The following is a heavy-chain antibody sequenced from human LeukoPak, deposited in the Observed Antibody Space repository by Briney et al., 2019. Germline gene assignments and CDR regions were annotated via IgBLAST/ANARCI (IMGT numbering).Heavy chain of an antibody. D-gene: IGHD6-19*01. J-gene: IGHJ4*02. V-gene: IGHV4-59*08. CDR3: ARLVAGYSSGWYLDY. CDR2: IYYSGST. CDR1: GGSISSYY. Sequence: PSETLSLTCTVSGGSISSYYWSWIRQPPGKGLEWIGYIYYSGSTNYNPSLKSRVTISVDTSKNQFSLKLSSVTAADTAVYYCARLVAGYSSGWYLDYWGQGTLVTVSS.